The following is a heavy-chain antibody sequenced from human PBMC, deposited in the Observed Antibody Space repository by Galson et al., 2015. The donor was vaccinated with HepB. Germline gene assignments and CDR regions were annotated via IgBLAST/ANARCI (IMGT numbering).Heavy chain of an antibody. D-gene: IGHD3-22*01. V-gene: IGHV3-48*01. CDR3: ARDWSSRRDSSGPSDY. CDR2: ISSSSSTI. Sequence: SLRLSCAASGFTFSSYSMNWVRQAPGKGLEWVSYISSSSSTIYYADSVKGRFTISRDNAKNSLYLQMNSLRAEDTAVYYCARDWSSRRDSSGPSDYWGQGTLVTVSS. J-gene: IGHJ4*02. CDR1: GFTFSSYS.